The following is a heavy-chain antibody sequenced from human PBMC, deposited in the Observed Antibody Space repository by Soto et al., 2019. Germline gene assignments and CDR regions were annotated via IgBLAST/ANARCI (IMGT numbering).Heavy chain of an antibody. D-gene: IGHD1-26*01. CDR1: GYSFSSHW. V-gene: IGHV5-51*01. J-gene: IGHJ4*02. CDR2: IYPGDSDT. Sequence: EVQLVQSGAEVKKPGESLKISCKGSGYSFSSHWIGWVRQMPGKGLEWMGIIYPGDSDTRYSPSFQGQVTISADKSISTAYLQWSSLKTSDTAMYYCARSGMGAMNPASGTDYWGQGTLVTVSS. CDR3: ARSGMGAMNPASGTDY.